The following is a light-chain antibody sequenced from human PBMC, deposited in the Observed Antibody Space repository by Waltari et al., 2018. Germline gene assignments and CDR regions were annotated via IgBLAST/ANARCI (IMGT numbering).Light chain of an antibody. CDR1: QGLNSW. CDR2: AAS. V-gene: IGKV1-12*01. Sequence: DIQMTQSPSSVSASVGDRVTITCGASQGLNSWLAWYQQKPGKAPKLLIDAASNLQNGVPSSFSASGSGTEFILTISSLQPEDFATYYCQQGDLFPLTFGSGTRVTIK. J-gene: IGKJ4*01. CDR3: QQGDLFPLT.